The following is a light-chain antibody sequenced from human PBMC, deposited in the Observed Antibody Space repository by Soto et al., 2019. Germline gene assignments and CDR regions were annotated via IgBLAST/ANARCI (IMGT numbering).Light chain of an antibody. Sequence: QSVLTQPPSASGTPGQRVTISCSGSSSSIGSNSVNWYQQLPRTAPKVLIYTNNQRPSGVPDRFSGSKSGTSASLAISGLQSEDEADYYCAAWDGSLNVYVFGTETKVTVL. J-gene: IGLJ1*01. V-gene: IGLV1-44*01. CDR2: TNN. CDR3: AAWDGSLNVYV. CDR1: SSSIGSNS.